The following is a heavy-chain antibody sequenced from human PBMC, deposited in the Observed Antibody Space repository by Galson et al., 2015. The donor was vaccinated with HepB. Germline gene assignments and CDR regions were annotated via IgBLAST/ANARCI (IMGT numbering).Heavy chain of an antibody. D-gene: IGHD5-12*01. J-gene: IGHJ4*02. V-gene: IGHV3-30*18. CDR1: GFTFSSYG. Sequence: SLRLSCAASGFTFSSYGMHWVRQAPGKGLEWVAVISYDGSNKYYADSVKGRFTISRDNSKNTLYLQMNSLRAEDTAVYYCAKDQGGYSGYDYEGGMDYWGQGTLVTVSS. CDR2: ISYDGSNK. CDR3: AKDQGGYSGYDYEGGMDY.